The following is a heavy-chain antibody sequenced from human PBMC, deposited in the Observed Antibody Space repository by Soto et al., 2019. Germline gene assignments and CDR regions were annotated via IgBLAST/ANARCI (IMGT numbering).Heavy chain of an antibody. V-gene: IGHV3-23*01. J-gene: IGHJ2*01. D-gene: IGHD3-10*01. CDR1: GFTFINFA. Sequence: EVQLLESGGGLVQPVGSLRLSCAGSGFTFINFAMNWVRQAPGKGLEWVSTISGGGDAAFFADSVRGRFTISRDNSKDTVTLQMNSLGVDDTAVYYCARKVPGSTSRPDYWYFDLWGRGTLVTVSS. CDR3: ARKVPGSTSRPDYWYFDL. CDR2: ISGGGDAA.